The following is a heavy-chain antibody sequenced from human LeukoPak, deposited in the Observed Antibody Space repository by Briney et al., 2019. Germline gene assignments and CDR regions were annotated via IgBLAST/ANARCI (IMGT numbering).Heavy chain of an antibody. CDR3: AKSVADRHYYYYYMDV. CDR2: ITGSGSNT. J-gene: IGHJ6*03. Sequence: GGSLRLSCAASGFSFSSFAMSWVRQAPGKGLEWVSAITGSGSNTYYADSVKGRFTISRDNSKNTLYLQMNSLRAEDTAVYYCAKSVADRHYYYYYMDVWGKGTTVTISS. V-gene: IGHV3-23*01. CDR1: GFSFSSFA.